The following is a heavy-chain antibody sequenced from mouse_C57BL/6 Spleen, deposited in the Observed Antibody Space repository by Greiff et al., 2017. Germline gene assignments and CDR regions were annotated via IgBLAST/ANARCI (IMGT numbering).Heavy chain of an antibody. CDR3: AKLGRRAWYFDV. V-gene: IGHV1-69*01. Sequence: QVQLQQPGAELVMPGASVKLSCKASGYTFTSYWMHWVKQRPGQGLAWIGEIDPSDSYTNYNQKFKGKSTLTVDKSSSTAYMQLSSLTSEDSAVYYCAKLGRRAWYFDVWGTGTTVTVSS. D-gene: IGHD4-1*01. J-gene: IGHJ1*03. CDR2: IDPSDSYT. CDR1: GYTFTSYW.